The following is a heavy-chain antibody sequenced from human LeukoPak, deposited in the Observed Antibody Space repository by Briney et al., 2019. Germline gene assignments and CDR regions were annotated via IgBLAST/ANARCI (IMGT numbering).Heavy chain of an antibody. CDR2: ISGSGGST. J-gene: IGHJ4*02. Sequence: GGTLRLSCAASGFTFSSYGMSWVRQAPGKGLEWVSAISGSGGSTYYADSVKGRFTISRDNSKNTLYLQMNSLRAEDTAVYYCAKDRAYGSGSRLDYWGQGTLVTVSS. CDR1: GFTFSSYG. V-gene: IGHV3-23*01. CDR3: AKDRAYGSGSRLDY. D-gene: IGHD3-10*01.